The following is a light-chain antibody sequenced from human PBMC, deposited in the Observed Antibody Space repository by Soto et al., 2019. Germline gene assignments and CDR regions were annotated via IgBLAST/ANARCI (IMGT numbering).Light chain of an antibody. CDR3: SSYTTSGSLV. CDR1: SSDVGGYNY. V-gene: IGLV2-14*01. J-gene: IGLJ2*01. CDR2: DVS. Sequence: QSVLTQPASVSGSPGQSITISCTGTSSDVGGYNYVSWYQQHPGKAPKLMIYDVSNRPSEVSNRFSGSKSGNTASLTISGLQAEDEADYYCSSYTTSGSLVFGGGTKLTVL.